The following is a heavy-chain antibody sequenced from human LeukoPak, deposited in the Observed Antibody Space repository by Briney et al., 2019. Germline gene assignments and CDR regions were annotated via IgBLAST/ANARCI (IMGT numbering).Heavy chain of an antibody. CDR1: GFSLSTSGMF. D-gene: IGHD3-10*01. Sequence: SGPTLVNPTQTLTLTCTFSGFSLSTSGMFVSWIRQPTGKALEWLARIDWDDDKYYSTSLKTRLTISKDTSKNQVVLTMTNMDPVDTATYYCAREFRGDWYFDLWGRGTLVTVSS. J-gene: IGHJ2*01. CDR3: AREFRGDWYFDL. V-gene: IGHV2-70*11. CDR2: IDWDDDK.